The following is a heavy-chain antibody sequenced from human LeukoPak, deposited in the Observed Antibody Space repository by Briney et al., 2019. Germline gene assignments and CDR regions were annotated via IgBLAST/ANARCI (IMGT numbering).Heavy chain of an antibody. J-gene: IGHJ4*02. V-gene: IGHV4-30-2*01. CDR3: AAQGTTGDFDY. D-gene: IGHD4-17*01. CDR2: IYHSGST. CDR1: GGSISSGGYS. Sequence: SETLSLTCAVSGGSISSGGYSWSWIRKPPGKGLEWIGYIYHSGSTYYNPSLKSRVTISVDRSKNQFSLKLSSVTAADTAVYYCAAQGTTGDFDYWGQGTLVTVSS.